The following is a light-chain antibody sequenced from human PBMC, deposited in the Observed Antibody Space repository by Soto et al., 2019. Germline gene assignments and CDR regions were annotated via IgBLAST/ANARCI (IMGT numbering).Light chain of an antibody. J-gene: IGKJ1*01. CDR1: QSISRW. CDR2: DAT. Sequence: DIQMSQSPSTLSASVGDRVTITCRASQSISRWLAWYQQKPGKAPKLLIHDATSLESGVPSRFSGSGSGTEFTLTISSLQPDDFAVYYCQKYGSFWTFGQGTKVDIK. CDR3: QKYGSFWT. V-gene: IGKV1-5*01.